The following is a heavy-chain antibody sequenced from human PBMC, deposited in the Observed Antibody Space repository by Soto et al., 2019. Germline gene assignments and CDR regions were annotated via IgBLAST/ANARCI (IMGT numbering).Heavy chain of an antibody. CDR3: ARGSVLLWLEGSGHSGMDV. V-gene: IGHV1-69*13. D-gene: IGHD3-10*01. CDR2: IIPIFGTA. CDR1: GGTFSSYA. J-gene: IGHJ6*02. Sequence: SVKVSCKASGGTFSSYASSGVRQAPGQGLEWMGGIIPIFGTANYAQNFQGRVTITADESTSTAYMELSSLRSEDTAVYYCARGSVLLWLEGSGHSGMDVWGQGTTVTVSS.